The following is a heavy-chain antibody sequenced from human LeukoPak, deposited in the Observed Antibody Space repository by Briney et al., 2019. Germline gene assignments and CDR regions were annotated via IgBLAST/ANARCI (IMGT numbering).Heavy chain of an antibody. D-gene: IGHD7-27*01. V-gene: IGHV3-72*01. CDR1: GFTFSDHY. Sequence: GGSLRLSCAASGFTFSDHYMDWVRQAPGKGLEWVGRFRNKANSYTTEYAPSVRGRFTISRDDSKNSLFLQMNSLKTEGTAVYYCVRTISGDPRYFDYWGQGILVTVSS. CDR3: VRTISGDPRYFDY. CDR2: FRNKANSYTT. J-gene: IGHJ4*02.